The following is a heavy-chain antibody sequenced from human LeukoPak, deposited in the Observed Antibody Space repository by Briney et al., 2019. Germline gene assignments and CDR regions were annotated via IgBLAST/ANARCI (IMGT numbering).Heavy chain of an antibody. D-gene: IGHD3-10*01. Sequence: GGSLRLSCAASGFILSDFTMNWVRQAPGKGLEWVSTISNTGVTHYADSVKGRFTNSRDNVKNSLYLQMNSLRVEDTAVYYCAKASRGPGETYWGQGTLVTVSS. CDR3: AKASRGPGETY. J-gene: IGHJ4*02. CDR2: ISNTGVT. CDR1: GFILSDFT. V-gene: IGHV3-69-1*01.